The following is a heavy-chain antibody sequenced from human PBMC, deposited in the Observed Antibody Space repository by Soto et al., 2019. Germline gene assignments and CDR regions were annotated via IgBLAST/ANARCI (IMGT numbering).Heavy chain of an antibody. J-gene: IGHJ5*02. CDR2: IFYSGSA. Sequence: SETLSLTCTVSGGSMSSGGYYWSWIRQHPGKGLEWIGYIFYSGSAYYNPSLKSRITISLDTSKNQFSLKLSSVTAADTAMYYCARDGGRYCSTTSCYHWFDPWGLGALVTVSS. D-gene: IGHD2-2*01. CDR3: ARDGGRYCSTTSCYHWFDP. V-gene: IGHV4-31*03. CDR1: GGSMSSGGYY.